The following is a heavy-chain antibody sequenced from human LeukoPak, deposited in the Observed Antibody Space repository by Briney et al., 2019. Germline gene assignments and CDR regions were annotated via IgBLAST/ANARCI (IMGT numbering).Heavy chain of an antibody. J-gene: IGHJ3*02. CDR1: GGSISSSSYY. Sequence: SETLSLTCTVSGGSISSSSYYWGWIRQPPGKGLEWIGSIYYSGSTYYNPSLKSRVTISVDTSKNQFSLKLSSVTAADTAVHYCARRYYDSSGFDAFDIWGQGTMVTVSS. V-gene: IGHV4-39*01. CDR2: IYYSGST. CDR3: ARRYYDSSGFDAFDI. D-gene: IGHD3-22*01.